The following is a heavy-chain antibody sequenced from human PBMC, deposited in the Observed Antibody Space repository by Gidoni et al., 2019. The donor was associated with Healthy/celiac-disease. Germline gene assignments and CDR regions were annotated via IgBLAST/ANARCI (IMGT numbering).Heavy chain of an antibody. D-gene: IGHD6-13*01. Sequence: EVQRVESGGGLVKPGGALRRSCAASGLTFSSYSMNWVRQAPGKGLELFSSLSSSCSTIYYADSVKGRFTISRDNAKNSLYLQMNSLRAEDTAVYYCATDGYSSSWLGAFDIWGQGTMVTVSS. CDR3: ATDGYSSSWLGAFDI. CDR2: LSSSCSTI. J-gene: IGHJ3*02. CDR1: GLTFSSYS. V-gene: IGHV3-21*01.